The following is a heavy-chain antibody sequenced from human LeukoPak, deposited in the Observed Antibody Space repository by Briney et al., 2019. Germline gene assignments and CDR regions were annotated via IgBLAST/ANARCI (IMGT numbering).Heavy chain of an antibody. Sequence: SETLSLTCTVSGGSFSTDYWSWIRQPPGKGLEWIGYIYYSGFTDYNPSLKSRVTMSVDTSKNQFSLKLRSVTAADTAVYFCARAVISFAGLIAKGFDSWGQGTLVTISS. D-gene: IGHD3-16*02. CDR3: ARAVISFAGLIAKGFDS. CDR1: GGSFSTDY. CDR2: IYYSGFT. J-gene: IGHJ4*02. V-gene: IGHV4-59*01.